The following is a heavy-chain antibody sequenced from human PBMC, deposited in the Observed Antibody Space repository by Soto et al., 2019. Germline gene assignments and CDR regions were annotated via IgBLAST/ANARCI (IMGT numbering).Heavy chain of an antibody. J-gene: IGHJ3*01. D-gene: IGHD2-21*02. CDR2: IYPGDSDT. CDR3: ATPGGRDFNAFDV. V-gene: IGHV5-51*01. CDR1: GYSFTSYW. Sequence: GESLQIYWKVSGYSFTSYWIGWVRQMPGKGLEWMGIIYPGDSDTRYSPSFQGQVTISADKSISTAYLQWSSLKASDTAIYYCATPGGRDFNAFDVWGQGKMVTVSS.